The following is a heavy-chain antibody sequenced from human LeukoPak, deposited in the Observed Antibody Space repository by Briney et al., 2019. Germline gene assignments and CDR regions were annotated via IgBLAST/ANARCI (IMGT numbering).Heavy chain of an antibody. J-gene: IGHJ4*02. D-gene: IGHD2-8*02. CDR1: GYTFSSYW. V-gene: IGHV5-51*01. Sequence: GESLKISCKVSGYTFSSYWIGWVRQMPGKGLEWMGIIYPVDSDTRYSPSFQGQVTIPADKSITTAYLQWNSLKASDTAMYYCARSTGATGPVDYWGQGTLVTV. CDR2: IYPVDSDT. CDR3: ARSTGATGPVDY.